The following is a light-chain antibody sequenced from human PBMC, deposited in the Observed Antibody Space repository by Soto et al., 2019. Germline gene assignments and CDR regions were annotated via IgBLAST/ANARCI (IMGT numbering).Light chain of an antibody. V-gene: IGLV2-14*01. CDR2: DVS. J-gene: IGLJ2*01. CDR3: SSYTSSSTLVV. CDR1: SSDVGGYNY. Sequence: QSALTQPASVSGSPGQSITISCTGTSSDVGGYNYVSWYQQRPGKAPKRMIYDVSNRPSGVSNRFSGSKSGNTASLTISGLQAEDEADYYCSSYTSSSTLVVFGGGTQLTVL.